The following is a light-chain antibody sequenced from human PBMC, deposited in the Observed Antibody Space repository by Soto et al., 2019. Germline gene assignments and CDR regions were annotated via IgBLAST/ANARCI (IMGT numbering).Light chain of an antibody. J-gene: IGKJ2*01. Sequence: DIVMTQSPDSLAVSLGERATINCKSSQTIFSSYDKDYLAWYQQKPGQPPKLLIYWASNREAGVPDRFSGGGSGTDFTLTISRLQAEDVAVYYCQQYYRVPYSFGQGTRLEIK. V-gene: IGKV4-1*01. CDR1: QTIFSSYDKDY. CDR3: QQYYRVPYS. CDR2: WAS.